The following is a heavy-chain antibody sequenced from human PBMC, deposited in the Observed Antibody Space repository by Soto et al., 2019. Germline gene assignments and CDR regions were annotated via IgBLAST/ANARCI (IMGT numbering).Heavy chain of an antibody. Sequence: EVQLVESGGDLVQPGGSLTLSCAASGFTFSGSAMHLVRQASGKGLEWVGHIRRRAKNYATVYAAAVKGRFIISRDDSKNAAYLQMSSLKTEDTAVYYWTRSFAGSDYFSPDFDYCGLGTVVAVSS. V-gene: IGHV3-73*02. CDR2: IRRRAKNYAT. CDR1: GFTFSGSA. J-gene: IGHJ4*02. D-gene: IGHD3-10*01. CDR3: TRSFAGSDYFSPDFDY.